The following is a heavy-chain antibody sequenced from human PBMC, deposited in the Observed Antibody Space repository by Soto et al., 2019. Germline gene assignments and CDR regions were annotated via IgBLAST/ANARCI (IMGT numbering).Heavy chain of an antibody. CDR1: GGPISDSY. J-gene: IGHJ4*01. CDR3: ARAFSFPHFDY. V-gene: IGHV4-59*01. Sequence: QVQLQESGPGLVKPSETLSLTCTVSGGPISDSYWNWVRQSPGGQLEWIGYIYYTGGTNYNPSLKGRVSISIDRSTNQLSLNLTSVTTADTAVYYCARAFSFPHFDYWGRGTQVTVSS. CDR2: IYYTGGT.